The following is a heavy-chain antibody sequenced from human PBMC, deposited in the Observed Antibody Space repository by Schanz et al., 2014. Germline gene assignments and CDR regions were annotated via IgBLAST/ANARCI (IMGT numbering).Heavy chain of an antibody. CDR2: IPVGNNYI. Sequence: EVQLVESGGGLVKPGGSLRLSCAASGFTFSSYSMHWIRQAPGKGLEWVSYIPVGNNYIYYADSVKGRFTISRDNPKNSPYLQMNSLRVEDTAVYYCAREDMLRGIRAFDIWGQGTMVTVSS. CDR1: GFTFSSYS. V-gene: IGHV3-21*01. CDR3: AREDMLRGIRAFDI. J-gene: IGHJ3*02. D-gene: IGHD3-10*01.